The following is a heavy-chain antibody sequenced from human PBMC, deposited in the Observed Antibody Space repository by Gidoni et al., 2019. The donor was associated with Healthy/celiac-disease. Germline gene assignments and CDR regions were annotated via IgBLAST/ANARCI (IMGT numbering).Heavy chain of an antibody. CDR1: GFTFSRYG. J-gene: IGHJ4*02. CDR3: AKEELVGALDY. Sequence: QVQLVESGVGVVQPGRSLSLSCSPSGFTFSRYGMHGVRQAPGKGLEWVEVISYDGSNKYYADAVKGRFTISRDTSKNTLYLQMNSLRAEDTAVYYCAKEELVGALDYWGQGTLVTVSS. D-gene: IGHD1-26*01. CDR2: ISYDGSNK. V-gene: IGHV3-30*18.